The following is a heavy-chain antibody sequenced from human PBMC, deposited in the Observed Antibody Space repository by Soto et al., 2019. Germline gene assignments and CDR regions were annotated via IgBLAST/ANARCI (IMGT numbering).Heavy chain of an antibody. J-gene: IGHJ4*02. CDR2: IIPIFGTA. Sequence: QVQLVQSGAEVKKPGSSVKVSCKASGGTFSSYAISSVRQAPGRGLESMGGIIPIFGTANYAQKFQGRVTITADESKSTAYMELSSLRSEDTAVYYCARTDLGYCSGGSCYSYWGQGTLVTVSS. V-gene: IGHV1-69*12. CDR3: ARTDLGYCSGGSCYSY. D-gene: IGHD2-15*01. CDR1: GGTFSSYA.